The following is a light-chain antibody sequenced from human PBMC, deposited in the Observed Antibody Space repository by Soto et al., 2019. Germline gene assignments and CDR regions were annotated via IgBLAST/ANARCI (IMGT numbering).Light chain of an antibody. Sequence: EIVMTQSPATLSVSPGERATLSCRASQSVFSSLAWFQQKPGQAPRLLIYGAATRATGIPARFSGSGSGTEFTLTISSLQSVDFAIYYCQQYHNWPAFGQGTKVEIK. CDR3: QQYHNWPA. CDR1: QSVFSS. V-gene: IGKV3-15*01. J-gene: IGKJ1*01. CDR2: GAA.